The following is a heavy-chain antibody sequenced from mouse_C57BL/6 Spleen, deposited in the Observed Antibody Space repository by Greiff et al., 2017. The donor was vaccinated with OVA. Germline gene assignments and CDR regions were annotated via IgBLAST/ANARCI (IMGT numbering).Heavy chain of an antibody. J-gene: IGHJ4*01. D-gene: IGHD1-1*01. Sequence: VQLKESVAELVRPGASVKLSCTASGFNIKNTYMHWVKQRPEQGLEWIGRIDPANGNTKYAPKYQGKATITADTSSNTAYLQLSSLTSEDTAIYYCARDYYGSSGYYYAMDYWGQGTSVTVSS. CDR3: ARDYYGSSGYYYAMDY. CDR1: GFNIKNTY. V-gene: IGHV14-3*01. CDR2: IDPANGNT.